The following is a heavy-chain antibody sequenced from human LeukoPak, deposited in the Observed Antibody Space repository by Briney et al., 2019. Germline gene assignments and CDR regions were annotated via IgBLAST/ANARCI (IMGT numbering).Heavy chain of an antibody. D-gene: IGHD2-15*01. Sequence: SETLSLTCAVYGGSFSGYYWSWIRQPPGKGLEWIGEINHSGSTNYNPSLKSRVTISVDTSKNQFSLKLSSVTAADTAVYYCARGRGYCSGGSCYSKAMIDYWGQGTLVTVSS. CDR3: ARGRGYCSGGSCYSKAMIDY. J-gene: IGHJ4*02. CDR2: INHSGST. V-gene: IGHV4-34*01. CDR1: GGSFSGYY.